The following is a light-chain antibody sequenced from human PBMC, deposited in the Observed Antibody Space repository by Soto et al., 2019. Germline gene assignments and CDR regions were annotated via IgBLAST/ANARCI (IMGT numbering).Light chain of an antibody. CDR3: QVWDRTTDFVV. CDR2: DDN. V-gene: IGLV3-21*02. J-gene: IGLJ2*01. CDR1: KIGTKS. Sequence: SYELTQPPSVSVAPGQTARVTCGGDKIGTKSVHWHQQRPGQAPVLVVYDDNDRPSGIPERFSGSKSGNTVTLTISRVEAGDEADYYCQVWDRTTDFVVFGGGTKLTVL.